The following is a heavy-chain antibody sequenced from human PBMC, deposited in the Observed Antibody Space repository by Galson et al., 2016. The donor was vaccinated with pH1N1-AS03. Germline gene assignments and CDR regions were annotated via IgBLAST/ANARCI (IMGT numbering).Heavy chain of an antibody. V-gene: IGHV3-7*03. CDR3: ARFQFQFTFDY. D-gene: IGHD5-24*01. CDR2: IKQDGSEI. Sequence: SLRLSCAASGFIYNNYWMSWVRQAPGKGLEWVANIKQDGSEIHYADSVRGRFTISRDNAKSSLSLQMNSLRADDTAVYFCARFQFQFTFDYWGQGNLVTVSS. CDR1: GFIYNNYW. J-gene: IGHJ4*02.